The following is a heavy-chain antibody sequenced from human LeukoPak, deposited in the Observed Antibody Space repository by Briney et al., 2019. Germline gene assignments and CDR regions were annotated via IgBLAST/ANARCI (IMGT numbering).Heavy chain of an antibody. Sequence: GGSLRLSCAASGFTFSSYAMSWIRQAPGKGLEWVSAISGSGGSTYYADSVKGRFTISRDNSKNTLYLQMNSLRAEDTAVYYCAKGYGSYFLGAFDYWGQGTLVTVSS. CDR3: AKGYGSYFLGAFDY. V-gene: IGHV3-23*01. D-gene: IGHD1-26*01. CDR2: ISGSGGST. CDR1: GFTFSSYA. J-gene: IGHJ4*02.